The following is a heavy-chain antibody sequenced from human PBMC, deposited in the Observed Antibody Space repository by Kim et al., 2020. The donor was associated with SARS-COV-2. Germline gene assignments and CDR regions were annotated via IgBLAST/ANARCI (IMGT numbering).Heavy chain of an antibody. Sequence: SETLSLTCTVSGGSISSGSYYWSWIRQPAGKGLEWIGRIYTSGSTNYNPSLKSRVTISVDTSKNQFSLKLSSVTAADTAVYYCARDSSGYQIRKGFDYWGQGTLVTVSS. CDR1: GGSISSGSYY. CDR2: IYTSGST. D-gene: IGHD3-22*01. J-gene: IGHJ4*02. V-gene: IGHV4-61*02. CDR3: ARDSSGYQIRKGFDY.